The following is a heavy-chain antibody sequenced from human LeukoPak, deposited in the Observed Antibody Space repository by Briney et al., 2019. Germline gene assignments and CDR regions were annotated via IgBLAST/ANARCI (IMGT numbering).Heavy chain of an antibody. CDR1: GFTVSSNY. V-gene: IGHV3-53*01. D-gene: IGHD5-24*01. CDR3: ARLYLPATRFDY. CDR2: IYSGDSGGST. J-gene: IGHJ4*02. Sequence: GGSLRLSCAASGFTVSSNYLSWVRQAPGKGLEWVSVIYSGDSGGSTYYADSVKGRFTLSRDNSKNTLYLQMNSLRAEDTALYYCARLYLPATRFDYWGQGTLVTVSS.